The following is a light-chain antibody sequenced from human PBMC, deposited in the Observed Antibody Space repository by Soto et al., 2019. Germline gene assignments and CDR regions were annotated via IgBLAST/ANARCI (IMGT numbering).Light chain of an antibody. CDR3: QQYDISPRT. Sequence: EIVLTQSPGTLSLSPGERATLSCRASQSLNSFYLAWYQQKPGQAPSLLIYGSSNRATVIPDRFSGSGSGTDFTLTISRLDPEDFAVYYCQQYDISPRTFGQGTKVEVK. J-gene: IGKJ1*01. CDR2: GSS. CDR1: QSLNSFY. V-gene: IGKV3-20*01.